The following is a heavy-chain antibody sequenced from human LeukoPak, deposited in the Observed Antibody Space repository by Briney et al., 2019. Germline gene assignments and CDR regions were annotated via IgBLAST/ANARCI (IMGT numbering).Heavy chain of an antibody. Sequence: SETLSLTCTVSGGSISSSRYYWGWIRQPPGRGLEWIGSIYYSGSTYYNPSLKSRVTISLDTSKNQFSLNLRSVNAADTAVYYCARVSGYDWESFYDYWGQGTLVTVSS. J-gene: IGHJ4*02. CDR1: GGSISSSRYY. CDR3: ARVSGYDWESFYDY. D-gene: IGHD5-12*01. CDR2: IYYSGST. V-gene: IGHV4-39*07.